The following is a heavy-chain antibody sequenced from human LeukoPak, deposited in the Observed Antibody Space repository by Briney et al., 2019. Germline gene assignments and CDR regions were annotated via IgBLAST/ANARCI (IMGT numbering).Heavy chain of an antibody. J-gene: IGHJ4*02. V-gene: IGHV1-69*04. D-gene: IGHD5-18*01. CDR2: IIPIFGIA. Sequence: SVKVSCKASGGTFSSYAISWVRQAPGQGLEWMGRIIPIFGIANYAQKFQGRVTITADKSTSTAYMELSSLRSEDTAVYYCATGLSRIQLWGGLGYWGQGTLVTVSS. CDR3: ATGLSRIQLWGGLGY. CDR1: GGTFSSYA.